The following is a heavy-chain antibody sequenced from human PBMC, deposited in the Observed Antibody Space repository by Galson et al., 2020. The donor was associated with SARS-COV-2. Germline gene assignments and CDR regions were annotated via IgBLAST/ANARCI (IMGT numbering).Heavy chain of an antibody. V-gene: IGHV1-2*02. J-gene: IGHJ4*02. D-gene: IGHD2-2*01. CDR1: GSTFSGYY. CDR2: INPNSGDT. Sequence: ASVKVSCKASGSTFSGYYIHWVRQAPGQGLEWMGWINPNSGDTKYAQKFQGRVTLTRDTSSSTAYMDLSRLRSDDTAIYYCARSVLPTAMQYYFDYWGQGTLVTVSS. CDR3: ARSVLPTAMQYYFDY.